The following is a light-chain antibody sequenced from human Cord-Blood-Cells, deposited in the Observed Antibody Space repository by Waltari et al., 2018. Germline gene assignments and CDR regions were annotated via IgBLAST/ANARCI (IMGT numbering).Light chain of an antibody. V-gene: IGLV1-44*01. CDR2: NNN. CDR1: GSNLDSKT. CDR3: AAWDDSLNGWV. Sequence: QSVLTQPPSPSGTPGPRVTLTRPGSGSNLDSKTVNSYQQLPRTAPKLLIYNNNQRPSGVPDRFSGSKSGTSASLAISGLQSEDEADYYCAAWDDSLNGWVFGGGTKLTVL. J-gene: IGLJ3*02.